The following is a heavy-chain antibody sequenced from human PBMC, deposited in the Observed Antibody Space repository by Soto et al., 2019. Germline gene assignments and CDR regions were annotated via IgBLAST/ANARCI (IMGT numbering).Heavy chain of an antibody. Sequence: QPGGSLRLSCAASGFTFDDYAMHWVRQAPGKGLEWVSGISWNSGSIGYADSVKGRFTISRDNAKNSLYLQMNSLRAEDTALYYCAKDFRSRGERYYYYGMDVWGQGTTVTVSS. CDR3: AKDFRSRGERYYYYGMDV. CDR2: ISWNSGSI. CDR1: GFTFDDYA. J-gene: IGHJ6*02. V-gene: IGHV3-9*01.